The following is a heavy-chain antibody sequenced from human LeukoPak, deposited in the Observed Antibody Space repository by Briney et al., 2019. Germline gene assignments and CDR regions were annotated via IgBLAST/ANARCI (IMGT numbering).Heavy chain of an antibody. CDR3: ARDPVDTAMVTLDY. D-gene: IGHD5-18*01. V-gene: IGHV3-66*03. Sequence: PGGSLRLSCTVSGFTVSSNSMSWVRQAPGKGLEWVSFIYSDNTHYSDSVKGRFTISRDNSKNTLYLQMNSLRAEDTAVYYCARDPVDTAMVTLDYWGQGTLVTVSS. CDR2: IYSDNT. CDR1: GFTVSSNS. J-gene: IGHJ4*02.